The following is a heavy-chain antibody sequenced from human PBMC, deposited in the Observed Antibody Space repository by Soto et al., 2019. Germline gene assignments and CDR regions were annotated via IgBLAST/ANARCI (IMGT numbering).Heavy chain of an antibody. V-gene: IGHV3-48*01. D-gene: IGHD3-10*01. CDR3: ARGGGSFLLVQSNCFDP. CDR2: ISSSSSTI. J-gene: IGHJ5*02. Sequence: GGSLRLSCAASGFTFSSYSMNWVRQAPGKGLEWVSYISSSSSTIYYADSVKGRFTISRDNAKNTLYLQMNSLRAEDTAVYYCARGGGSFLLVQSNCFDPGGRGPLFPFSS. CDR1: GFTFSSYS.